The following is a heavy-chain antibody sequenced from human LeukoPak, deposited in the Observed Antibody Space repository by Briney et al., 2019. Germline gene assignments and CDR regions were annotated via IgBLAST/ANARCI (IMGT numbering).Heavy chain of an antibody. J-gene: IGHJ4*02. CDR2: IYYSGNT. D-gene: IGHD3/OR15-3a*01. Sequence: SETLSLTCTVSGVSISSSNSYWGWIRQPPGKGLEWIGSIYYSGNTYYNASLKSQVSISIDTSKNQFSLGLTSVTAADTAVYYCARQTGSGLFILPGGQGTLVTVPS. V-gene: IGHV4-39*01. CDR1: GVSISSSNSY. CDR3: ARQTGSGLFILP.